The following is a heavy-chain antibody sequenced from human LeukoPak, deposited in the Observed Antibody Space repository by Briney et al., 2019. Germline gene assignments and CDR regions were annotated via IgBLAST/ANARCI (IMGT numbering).Heavy chain of an antibody. CDR3: ASPLEEPLYYDILTHAFDI. J-gene: IGHJ3*02. CDR2: ISSSSSTL. D-gene: IGHD3-9*01. Sequence: GGSLRLSCAASGFTFSSYSMNWVRQAPGKGLEWVSYISSSSSTLYYADSAKGRFTISRDNAKNSLYLQMNSLRAEDTAVYYCASPLEEPLYYDILTHAFDIWGQGTMVTVSS. CDR1: GFTFSSYS. V-gene: IGHV3-48*01.